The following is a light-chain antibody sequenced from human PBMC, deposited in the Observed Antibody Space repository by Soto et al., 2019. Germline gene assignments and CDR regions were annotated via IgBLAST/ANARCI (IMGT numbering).Light chain of an antibody. J-gene: IGKJ4*01. V-gene: IGKV1-39*01. CDR1: QTTSGY. Sequence: DIQMTRSPSSLSASVGDRVTITCLASQTTSGYLNWYQQKPGKAPELLIYAASYLGNGVPSRFSGSGSGTYSTLTISSPQPEDLPTYYCQQSYTTPLTFGGGTKVE. CDR3: QQSYTTPLT. CDR2: AAS.